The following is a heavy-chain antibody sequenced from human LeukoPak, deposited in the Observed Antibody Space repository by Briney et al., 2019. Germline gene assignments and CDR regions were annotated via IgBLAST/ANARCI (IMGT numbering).Heavy chain of an antibody. V-gene: IGHV3-30*04. CDR1: GFTFSSYA. CDR3: AGYPLGGRYSGSYYHASDI. Sequence: GRSLRLSCAASGFTFSSYAMHWVRQAPGKGLEWVAVISYDGGNKYYADSVKGRFTISRDNSKNTLYLQMNSLRAEDTAVYYCAGYPLGGRYSGSYYHASDIWGQGTMVTVSS. J-gene: IGHJ3*02. D-gene: IGHD1-26*01. CDR2: ISYDGGNK.